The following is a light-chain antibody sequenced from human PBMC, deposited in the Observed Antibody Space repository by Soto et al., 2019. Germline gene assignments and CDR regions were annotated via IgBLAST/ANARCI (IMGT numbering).Light chain of an antibody. CDR1: SSDVGYYNY. Sequence: QSVLTQPASGSGSPGQSSTISCTGTSSDVGYYNYVSWYQQHPGKAPKLMIYDVRNRPSGVSNRFSGSKSGNTASLTISGLQAEDEADYYCSSYTSSSTYVFGTGTKVTVL. J-gene: IGLJ1*01. CDR2: DVR. V-gene: IGLV2-14*03. CDR3: SSYTSSSTYV.